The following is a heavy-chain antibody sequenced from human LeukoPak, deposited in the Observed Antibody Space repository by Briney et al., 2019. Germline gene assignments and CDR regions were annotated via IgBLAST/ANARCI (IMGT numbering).Heavy chain of an antibody. V-gene: IGHV3-23*01. CDR2: ISGSGGST. CDR1: GFTFSSYA. J-gene: IGHJ4*02. Sequence: GGSLRLSCAASGFTFSSYAMSWVRQAPGKALEWVSAISGSGGSTYYADSVKGRFTISRDNSKNTLYLQMNSLRAEDTAVYYCAKTHSYGYAFDYWGQGTLVTVSS. D-gene: IGHD5-18*01. CDR3: AKTHSYGYAFDY.